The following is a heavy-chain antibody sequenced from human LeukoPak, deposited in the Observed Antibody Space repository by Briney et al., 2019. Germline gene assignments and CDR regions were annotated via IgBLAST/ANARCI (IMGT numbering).Heavy chain of an antibody. CDR1: GFTFSSYS. CDR2: ISSSSSYI. CDR3: ARDLDYYYGSGSLSPLFDY. D-gene: IGHD3-10*01. J-gene: IGHJ4*02. V-gene: IGHV3-21*01. Sequence: GGSLRLSCAASGFTFSSYSMNWVRQAPGKGLEWVSSISSSSSYIYYADSVKGRFTISRDNAKNSLYLQMNSLRAEDTAVYYCARDLDYYYGSGSLSPLFDYWGQGTLVTVSS.